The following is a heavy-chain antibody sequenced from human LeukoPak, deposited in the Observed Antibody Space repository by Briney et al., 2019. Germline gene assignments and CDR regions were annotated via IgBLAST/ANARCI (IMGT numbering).Heavy chain of an antibody. J-gene: IGHJ5*02. CDR1: GDSINNYY. D-gene: IGHD6-13*01. Sequence: SETLSLTCTVSGDSINNYYWSWIRQPAGKGLEWIGRIYTSGSTNYNPSLKSRVTMSVDTSKNQFSLKLSSVTAADTAVYYCARGDSSSWLNWFDPWGQGTLVTVSS. CDR2: IYTSGST. CDR3: ARGDSSSWLNWFDP. V-gene: IGHV4-4*07.